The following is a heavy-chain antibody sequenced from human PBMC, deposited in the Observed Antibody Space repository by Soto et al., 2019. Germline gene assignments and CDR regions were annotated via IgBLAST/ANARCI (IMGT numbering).Heavy chain of an antibody. Sequence: EVQLLESGGGLVQYGGSLRLSCVASGFTFSSFAMSWVRQAPGKGLEWVSAIGGSGALTYYADSVKGRFTVSRDNSKNTVYLHMSSLRDEETAIYYCAKAQPLSSNDLWSGCSDHWGQGTLVTVSS. CDR1: GFTFSSFA. CDR3: AKAQPLSSNDLWSGCSDH. CDR2: IGGSGALT. V-gene: IGHV3-23*01. J-gene: IGHJ4*02. D-gene: IGHD3-3*01.